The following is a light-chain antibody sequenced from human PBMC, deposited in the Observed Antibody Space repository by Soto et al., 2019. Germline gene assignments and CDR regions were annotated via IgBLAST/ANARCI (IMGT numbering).Light chain of an antibody. Sequence: QSVLTQPASVSGSPGQSITIFCTGREVGSYNVVSWFQQHPGKAPKLMIYEGTKRPSGVSNRFSGSKSGNTASLTISGLQAEDEADYYCCSYAGSSTWVFGEGTKVTVL. CDR1: EVGSYNV. V-gene: IGLV2-23*01. J-gene: IGLJ3*02. CDR3: CSYAGSSTWV. CDR2: EGT.